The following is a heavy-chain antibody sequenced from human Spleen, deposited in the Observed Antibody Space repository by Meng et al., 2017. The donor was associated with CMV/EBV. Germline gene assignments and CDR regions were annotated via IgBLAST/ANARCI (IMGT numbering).Heavy chain of an antibody. CDR1: GFTFTNHW. Sequence: GGSLRLSCLVSGFTFTNHWMAWVRQAPGKGLEWVASINEDGSEKSYVDSVKGRFIISRDSATNSLYLQMNTLTAADTAVYFCARVQSKDTGVVKLYYYYGMDVWGQGTTVTVSS. J-gene: IGHJ6*02. V-gene: IGHV3-7*01. CDR2: INEDGSEK. D-gene: IGHD3-3*01. CDR3: ARVQSKDTGVVKLYYYYGMDV.